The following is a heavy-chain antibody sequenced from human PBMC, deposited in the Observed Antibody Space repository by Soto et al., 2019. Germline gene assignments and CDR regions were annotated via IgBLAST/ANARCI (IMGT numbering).Heavy chain of an antibody. D-gene: IGHD2-15*01. CDR1: GYNFNSCW. CDR2: IYPGDSDT. V-gene: IGHV5-51*01. CDR3: ARDSGTTPTYWFDP. Sequence: GESLKISCKASGYNFNSCWIAWVRQTPAKGLEWMGFIYPGDSDTTYSPSFQGQVTFSVDKSTNTAYLQWSSLKASDTAIYYCARDSGTTPTYWFDPWGQGTRVTVS. J-gene: IGHJ5*02.